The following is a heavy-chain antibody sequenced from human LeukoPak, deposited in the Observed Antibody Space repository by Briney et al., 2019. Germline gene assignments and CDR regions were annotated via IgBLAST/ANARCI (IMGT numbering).Heavy chain of an antibody. CDR1: GGSISTYY. CDR2: IYHSGST. V-gene: IGHV4-59*01. J-gene: IGHJ6*03. Sequence: SETLSLTCTVSGGSISTYYWSWIRQPPGKGLEWIGYIYHSGSTKYNPSLKSRVTISVDTSKNQFSLKLRSVTAADTAVYYCARGGGLGAYYYYMDVWGKGTTVTISS. D-gene: IGHD1-26*01. CDR3: ARGGGLGAYYYYMDV.